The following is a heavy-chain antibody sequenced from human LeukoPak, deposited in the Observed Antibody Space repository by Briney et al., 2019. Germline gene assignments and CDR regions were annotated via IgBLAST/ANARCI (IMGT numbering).Heavy chain of an antibody. D-gene: IGHD1-26*01. CDR3: ARVLKYSGSYN. V-gene: IGHV3-30-3*01. J-gene: IGHJ4*02. CDR1: GFTFSSYA. CDR2: ISYDGSNK. Sequence: GGSLRLSCAASGFTFSSYAMHWVRQAPGKGLEWVAVISYDGSNKYYADSVKGRFTISRDNSKNTLYLQMNSLRAEDTAVYYCARVLKYSGSYNWGQGTLATVSS.